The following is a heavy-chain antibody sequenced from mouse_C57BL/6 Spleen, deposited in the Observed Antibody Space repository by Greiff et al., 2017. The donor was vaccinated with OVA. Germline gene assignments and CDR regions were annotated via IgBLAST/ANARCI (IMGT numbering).Heavy chain of an antibody. CDR2: IDPSDSYT. CDR1: GYTFTSYW. V-gene: IGHV1-69*01. CDR3: ARRGGDY. Sequence: QVQLQQPGAELVMPGASVKLSCKASGYTFTSYWMHWVKQRPGQGLEWIGEIDPSDSYTNYNQKFKGKSTLTVDKSSSTAYMQLSSLTAEDSAVYYCARRGGDYWGQGTSVTVSS. J-gene: IGHJ4*01.